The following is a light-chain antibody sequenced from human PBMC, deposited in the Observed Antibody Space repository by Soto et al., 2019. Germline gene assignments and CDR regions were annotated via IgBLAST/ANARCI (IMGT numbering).Light chain of an antibody. CDR2: GAS. V-gene: IGKV3-15*01. CDR1: QSVYSK. Sequence: EIVMTQSPVTLSVSPGERATLSCRASQSVYSKLAWYQQNPGQAPRLLIYGASSRATGIPARFSGSGSGTEFTLTISSLQSEDFAVYYCQQYNNWPPWTFGQGTKVDLK. J-gene: IGKJ1*01. CDR3: QQYNNWPPWT.